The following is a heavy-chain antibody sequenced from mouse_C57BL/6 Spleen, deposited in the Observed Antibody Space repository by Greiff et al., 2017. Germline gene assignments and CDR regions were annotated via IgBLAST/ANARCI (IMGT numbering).Heavy chain of an antibody. D-gene: IGHD1-1*01. V-gene: IGHV1-7*01. J-gene: IGHJ1*03. CDR2: INPSSGYT. Sequence: QVQLKQSGAELAKPGASVKLSCKASGYTFTSYWMHWVKQRPGQGLEWIGYINPSSGYTKYNQKFKDKATLTADKSSSTAYMQLSSLTYEDSAVYYCAPTSSRYWYFDVWGTGTTVTVSS. CDR3: APTSSRYWYFDV. CDR1: GYTFTSYW.